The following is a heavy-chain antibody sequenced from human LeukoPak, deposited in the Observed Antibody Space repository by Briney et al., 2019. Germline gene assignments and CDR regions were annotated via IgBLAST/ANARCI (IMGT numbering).Heavy chain of an antibody. CDR3: ARHEISGRWLLDY. CDR1: GGSISSSSYY. D-gene: IGHD5-24*01. J-gene: IGHJ4*02. Sequence: SETLSLTCTVSGGSISSSSYYWGWIRQPPGKGLGWIGSIYYSGSTYYNPSLKSRVTISVDTSKNQFSLKLSSVTAADTAVYYCARHEISGRWLLDYWGQGTLVTVSS. V-gene: IGHV4-39*01. CDR2: IYYSGST.